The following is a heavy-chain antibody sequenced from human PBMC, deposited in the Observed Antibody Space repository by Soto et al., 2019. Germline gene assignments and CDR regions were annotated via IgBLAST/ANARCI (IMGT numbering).Heavy chain of an antibody. CDR2: IIPFIGTA. V-gene: IGHV1-69*11. D-gene: IGHD4-17*01. CDR1: GGTFSSYA. J-gene: IGHJ6*04. CDR3: ARGVMTTGPTSYYYGMNV. Sequence: ASVKVSCKASGGTFSSYAISWVRQAPGQGLEWMGRIIPFIGTANYAQKFQGRVTSTADESTRPAYMELTSLRSEETAVYYRARGVMTTGPTSYYYGMNVWHTQTTGIVAS.